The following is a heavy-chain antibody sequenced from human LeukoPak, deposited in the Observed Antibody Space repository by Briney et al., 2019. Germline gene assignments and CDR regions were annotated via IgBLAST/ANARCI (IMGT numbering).Heavy chain of an antibody. V-gene: IGHV4-4*07. CDR1: GGSLSNYY. Sequence: SETLSLTWTVSGGSLSNYYWSWIRQSAGKGLEWIGRTHSSGSTNFNPSLRSRVTTSADTSKHQFSLWLTSVTASDTALYYCSRGIATITQDSFDVWGLGTMVTVSS. CDR2: THSSGST. J-gene: IGHJ3*01. D-gene: IGHD1-26*01. CDR3: SRGIATITQDSFDV.